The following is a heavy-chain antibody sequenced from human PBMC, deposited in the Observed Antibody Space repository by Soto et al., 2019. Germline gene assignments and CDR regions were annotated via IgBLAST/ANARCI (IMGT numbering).Heavy chain of an antibody. J-gene: IGHJ6*02. D-gene: IGHD6-19*01. V-gene: IGHV1-3*01. CDR2: INAGNGST. CDR3: ARSGAVAGFGMDV. CDR1: GYTFTSYA. Sequence: ASVKVSCKASGYTFTSYAMHWVRQAPGQRLEWMGWINAGNGSTKYSQKFQGRVTITRDTSASTAYMELSSLRSEDTAVYYCARSGAVAGFGMDVWGQGTTVTVSS.